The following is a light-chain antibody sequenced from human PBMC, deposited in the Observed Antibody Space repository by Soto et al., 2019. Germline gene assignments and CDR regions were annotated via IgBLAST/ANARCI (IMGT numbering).Light chain of an antibody. J-gene: IGLJ2*01. Sequence: SYELTQPPSVSVAPGQTATITCAGNNIGDTSVHWYQQRPGQAPVLVVYDDSDRRSGIPERYSGSNSGNTATLAISRVEDGDEADYFCQVWAGSSDHVVFGGGTKLTVL. CDR2: DDS. CDR3: QVWAGSSDHVV. V-gene: IGLV3-21*02. CDR1: NIGDTS.